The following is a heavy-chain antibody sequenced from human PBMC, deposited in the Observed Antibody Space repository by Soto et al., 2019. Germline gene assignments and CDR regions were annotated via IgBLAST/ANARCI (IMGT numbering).Heavy chain of an antibody. CDR3: AHSRCGGDCLQYYSSHYYSGMDV. J-gene: IGHJ6*02. V-gene: IGHV2-5*02. D-gene: IGHD2-21*02. CDR1: GFSLSTSGVG. Sequence: GSGPTLVNPTQTLTLTCTFSGFSLSTSGVGVGWIRQPPGKALEWLALIYWDDDKRYSPSLKSRLTITKDTSKNQVVLTMTNMDPVDTATYYCAHSRCGGDCLQYYSSHYYSGMDVWGQRTTVTVSS. CDR2: IYWDDDK.